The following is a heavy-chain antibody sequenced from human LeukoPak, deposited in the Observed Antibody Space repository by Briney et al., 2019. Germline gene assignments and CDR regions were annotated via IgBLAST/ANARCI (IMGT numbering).Heavy chain of an antibody. J-gene: IGHJ4*02. D-gene: IGHD6-13*01. CDR2: ISSSSSYI. Sequence: GGSLRLSCAASGFTFSSYSMNWVRQAPGKGPEWVSSISSSSSYIYYADSVKGRFTISRDNAKNSLYLQMNSLRAEDTAVYYCARPRYSSSWYFDYWGQGTLVTVSS. CDR3: ARPRYSSSWYFDY. V-gene: IGHV3-21*01. CDR1: GFTFSSYS.